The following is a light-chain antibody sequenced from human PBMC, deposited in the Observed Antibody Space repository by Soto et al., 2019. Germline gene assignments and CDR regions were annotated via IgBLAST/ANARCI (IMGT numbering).Light chain of an antibody. CDR2: GSS. V-gene: IGKV3-20*01. CDR1: QSVSNNY. Sequence: EVVLTQSPGTLSLSPGERATLSCRASQSVSNNYFAWYQQKPGQAPRLLIFGSSDRATGITDRFSGSGSGTDFTITISRLAPEDCAVYYCQQYGSSPPYTFGKGTKLEIK. CDR3: QQYGSSPPYT. J-gene: IGKJ2*01.